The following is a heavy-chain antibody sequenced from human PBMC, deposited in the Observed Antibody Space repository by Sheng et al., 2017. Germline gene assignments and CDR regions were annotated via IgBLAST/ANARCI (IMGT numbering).Heavy chain of an antibody. CDR3: AKDARLFGVVIGNYFDY. V-gene: IGHV3-23*01. CDR1: GFTFSSYA. J-gene: IGHJ4*02. CDR2: ISGSGGST. Sequence: EVQLLESGGGLVQPGGSLRLSCAASGFTFSSYAMSWVRQAPGKGLEWVSAISGSGGSTYYADSVKGRFTISRDNSKNTLYLQMNSLRAEDTAVYYCAKDARLFGVVIGNYFDYWGQGTLVTVSS. D-gene: IGHD3-3*01.